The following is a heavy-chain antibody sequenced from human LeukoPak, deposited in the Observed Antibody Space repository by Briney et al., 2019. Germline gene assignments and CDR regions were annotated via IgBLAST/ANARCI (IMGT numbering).Heavy chain of an antibody. CDR2: IYYSGST. Sequence: SETLSLTCTVSGGSMSSSSYYWGWIRQPPGKGLEWIVSIYYSGSTYYNPSLKSRVTISVDTSKNQFSLKLSSVTAADTAVYYCASTGRWLAIYYFDYWGQGTLVTVSS. D-gene: IGHD6-19*01. CDR3: ASTGRWLAIYYFDY. V-gene: IGHV4-39*07. CDR1: GGSMSSSSYY. J-gene: IGHJ4*02.